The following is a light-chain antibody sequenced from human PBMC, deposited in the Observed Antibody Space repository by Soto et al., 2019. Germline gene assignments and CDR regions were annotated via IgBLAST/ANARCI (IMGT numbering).Light chain of an antibody. CDR2: DAS. Sequence: EIVLTQSPATLSLSPGEKATLSCRASQSVYSYLAWYQQKPGQAPRLLIYDASNRATGIPARFSGSGSGTDFTLTISSLEPEDFAFYYCQQRSNWYTFGQGTKLEIK. J-gene: IGKJ2*01. CDR3: QQRSNWYT. CDR1: QSVYSY. V-gene: IGKV3-11*01.